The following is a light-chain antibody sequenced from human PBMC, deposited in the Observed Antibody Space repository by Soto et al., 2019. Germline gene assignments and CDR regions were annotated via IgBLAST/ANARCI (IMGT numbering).Light chain of an antibody. Sequence: EMVLTQSPGILSLSPGERATLACRASQSISSDHLAWYQQRPGQSPRLLIYGASSRSTGVPDKFSGSGSGTGFTLTNISVKPDDCGVYYCKHYRSASITVGTRIKVAIK. V-gene: IGKV3-20*01. CDR2: GAS. CDR3: KHYRSASIT. J-gene: IGKJ3*01. CDR1: QSISSDH.